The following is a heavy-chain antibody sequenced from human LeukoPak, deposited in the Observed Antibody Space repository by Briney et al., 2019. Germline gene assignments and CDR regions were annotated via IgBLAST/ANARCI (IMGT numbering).Heavy chain of an antibody. Sequence: GGSLRLSCAVSGFTFSSYWMSWVRQAPGKGLEWVANIKHDGGEQYYVDSVKGRFTISRGNAKNSLYLQMDSLRAEDTAVYYCARDKLEAAVTGTSFDYWGQGTLVTVSS. CDR1: GFTFSSYW. V-gene: IGHV3-7*03. D-gene: IGHD1-1*01. CDR3: ARDKLEAAVTGTSFDY. J-gene: IGHJ4*02. CDR2: IKHDGGEQ.